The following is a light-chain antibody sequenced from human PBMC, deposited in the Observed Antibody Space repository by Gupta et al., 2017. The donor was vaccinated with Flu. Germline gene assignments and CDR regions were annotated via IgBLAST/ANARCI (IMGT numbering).Light chain of an antibody. CDR1: HSLNNW. CDR2: RAS. V-gene: IGKV1-5*03. J-gene: IGKJ1*01. CDR3: QQYNSDAWT. Sequence: DIQMTQSPSTLPTSVGDRVTITCRASHSLNNWLAWYQQKSGKAPKLLLYRASGLESGVPPRFSGSGSGTQYTLTINNLQPEDSATYYCQQYNSDAWTFGQGTKVE.